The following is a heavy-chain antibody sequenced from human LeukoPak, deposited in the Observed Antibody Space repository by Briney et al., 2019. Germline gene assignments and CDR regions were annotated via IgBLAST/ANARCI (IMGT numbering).Heavy chain of an antibody. CDR3: AREEQELVRDYYYYMDV. CDR2: ISYDGSHT. Sequence: PGGSLRLSCAASGFIFSNFAMHWVRQAPGKGLEWVALISYDGSHTYYADSMKGRFTISRDNSRNVLYLQMTSVRGDDSAVYYCAREEQELVRDYYYYMDVWGKGTTVTVSS. D-gene: IGHD6-13*01. V-gene: IGHV3-30*14. J-gene: IGHJ6*03. CDR1: GFIFSNFA.